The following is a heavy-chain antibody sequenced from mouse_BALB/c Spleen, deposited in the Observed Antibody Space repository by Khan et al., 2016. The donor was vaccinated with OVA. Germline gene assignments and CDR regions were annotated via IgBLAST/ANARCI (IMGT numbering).Heavy chain of an antibody. CDR2: ISYDGSD. V-gene: IGHV3-6*02. CDR3: ASGARATYYFDY. CDR1: GYSITSGYY. Sequence: VQLQQSGPGLVKPSQSLSLTCSVTGYSITSGYYWNWIRQFPGNKLEWMGYISYDGSDNCNPSLKNRFSITRDTSKNQFFLKLKSVTTEDTATXYCASGARATYYFDYWGQGTSLTVSS. D-gene: IGHD3-1*01. J-gene: IGHJ2*03.